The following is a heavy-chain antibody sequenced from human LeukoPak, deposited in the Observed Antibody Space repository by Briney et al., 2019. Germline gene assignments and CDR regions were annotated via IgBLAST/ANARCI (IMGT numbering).Heavy chain of an antibody. V-gene: IGHV4-31*03. CDR2: IYYSGST. CDR3: ARDGLWMGYRQNCGGDCYDGLGAFDI. D-gene: IGHD2-21*02. J-gene: IGHJ3*02. CDR1: GGSISSGGYY. Sequence: SETLSLTCTVSGGSISSGGYYWSWIRQHPGKGLEWIVYIYYSGSTYYNPSLKSRVTISVDTSKNQFSLKLSSVTAADTAVYYCARDGLWMGYRQNCGGDCYDGLGAFDIWGQGTMVTVSS.